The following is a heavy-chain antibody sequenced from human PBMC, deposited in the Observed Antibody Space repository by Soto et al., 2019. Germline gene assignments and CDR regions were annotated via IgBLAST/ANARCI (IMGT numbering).Heavy chain of an antibody. CDR2: ISYDGSNK. D-gene: IGHD6-19*01. CDR3: AKGGSGWYVLDY. Sequence: GGSLRLSCAASGFTFSSYGMHWVRQAPGKGLEWVAVISYDGSNKYYADSVKGRFTISRDNSKNTLYLQMNSLRAEDTAVYYCAKGGSGWYVLDYWGQGTLVTVSS. J-gene: IGHJ4*02. V-gene: IGHV3-30*18. CDR1: GFTFSSYG.